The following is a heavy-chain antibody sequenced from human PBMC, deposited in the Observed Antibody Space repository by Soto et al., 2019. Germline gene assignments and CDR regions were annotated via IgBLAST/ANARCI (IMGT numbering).Heavy chain of an antibody. CDR1: GFTFSDYY. V-gene: IGHV3-11*01. Sequence: GVSLRLSCAASGFTFSDYYMSWIRQAPGKGLEWVSYISSSGSTIYYADSVKGRFTISRDNAKNSLYLQMNSLRAEDTAVYYCARDPYSSSARTSYWGQGTLVTVSS. CDR3: ARDPYSSSARTSY. J-gene: IGHJ4*02. CDR2: ISSSGSTI. D-gene: IGHD6-6*01.